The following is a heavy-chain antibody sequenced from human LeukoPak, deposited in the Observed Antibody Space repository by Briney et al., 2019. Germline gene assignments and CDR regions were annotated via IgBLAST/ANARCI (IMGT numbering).Heavy chain of an antibody. D-gene: IGHD4-17*01. CDR1: GFTFSSYE. CDR3: AGTHDYGDAFDI. J-gene: IGHJ3*02. V-gene: IGHV3-48*03. Sequence: GGSLRLSCAASGFTFSSYEMNWVRQAPGKGLEWVSYISSSGSTIYYADSVKGRFTISRDNAKNSLYLQMNSLRAEDTAVYYCAGTHDYGDAFDIWGKGTMVTVSS. CDR2: ISSSGSTI.